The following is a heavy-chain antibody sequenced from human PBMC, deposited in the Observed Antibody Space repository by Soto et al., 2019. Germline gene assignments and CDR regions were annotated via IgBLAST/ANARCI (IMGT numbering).Heavy chain of an antibody. Sequence: GASVKVSCKASGGTFSSFGISWVRQAPGQGLEWMGGIIPVFGRPNYAQRFRGRLTITADESTNTSYVELIDLTSEDTAVYYCAREASGYDFWGQGTQVTVPQ. CDR3: AREASGYDF. J-gene: IGHJ1*01. D-gene: IGHD5-12*01. CDR1: GGTFSSFG. V-gene: IGHV1-69*13. CDR2: IIPVFGRP.